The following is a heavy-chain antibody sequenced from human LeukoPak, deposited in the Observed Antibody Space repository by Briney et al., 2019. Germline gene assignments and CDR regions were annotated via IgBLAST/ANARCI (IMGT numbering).Heavy chain of an antibody. CDR1: AYTITTNY. V-gene: IGHV1-2*02. D-gene: IGHD1-7*01. CDR3: ARLDLRRNYYYSYYMDV. CDR2: FIPNSGAT. Sequence: ASVKVSCKAAAYTITTNYIHWVRHPPGRGLQWMRWFIPNSGATMYMQTFEGRLKTTTDTSTVTTYNELSSLRTDDTAVYYCARLDLRRNYYYSYYMDVWGEGTTVAVFS. J-gene: IGHJ6*03.